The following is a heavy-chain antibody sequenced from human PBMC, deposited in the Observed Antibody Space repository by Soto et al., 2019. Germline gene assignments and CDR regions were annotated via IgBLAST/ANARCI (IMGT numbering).Heavy chain of an antibody. J-gene: IGHJ6*02. V-gene: IGHV3-23*01. Sequence: PGGSLRLSSAAAGFNFSSYAMSWVRQAPGKGLEWVSAISGSGGSTYYADSVKGRFTISRDNSKNTLYLQMNSLRAEDTAVYYCAKTEKLAAAVPPYYYYGMDVWGQGTTVTVSS. D-gene: IGHD6-13*01. CDR2: ISGSGGST. CDR3: AKTEKLAAAVPPYYYYGMDV. CDR1: GFNFSSYA.